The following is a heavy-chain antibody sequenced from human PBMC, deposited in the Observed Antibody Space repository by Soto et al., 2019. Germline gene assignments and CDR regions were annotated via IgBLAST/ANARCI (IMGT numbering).Heavy chain of an antibody. CDR3: ARLHSHGTYGMDV. D-gene: IGHD5-18*01. V-gene: IGHV1-69*13. CDR1: GGSFTYT. Sequence: ASVKVSCKASGGSFTYTLSWVRQAPGQGLEWMGGIIPNFGTANYAQKSQGRVTITADESTKTAYMELSTLRSEDTAVYYCARLHSHGTYGMDVWGQGTTVTVSS. CDR2: IIPNFGTA. J-gene: IGHJ6*02.